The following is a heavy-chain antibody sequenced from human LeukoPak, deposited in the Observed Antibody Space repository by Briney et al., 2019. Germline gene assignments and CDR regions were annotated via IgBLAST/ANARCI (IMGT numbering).Heavy chain of an antibody. V-gene: IGHV3-53*01. CDR2: IYSGGST. CDR1: GFTVSSNY. J-gene: IGHJ4*02. D-gene: IGHD3-10*01. Sequence: PGGSLILSCAASGFTVSSNYMSWVRQAPGKGLEWVSVIYSGGSTYYADSVKGRFTISRDNSKNTLYLQMNSLRAEDTAVYYCARDKGPYYYGSGSYYNPIYWGQGTLVTVSS. CDR3: ARDKGPYYYGSGSYYNPIY.